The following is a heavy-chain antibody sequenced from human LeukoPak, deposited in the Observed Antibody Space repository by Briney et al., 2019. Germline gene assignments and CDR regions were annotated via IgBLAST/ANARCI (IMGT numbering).Heavy chain of an antibody. J-gene: IGHJ6*02. Sequence: GGSLRLSCAASGFTFSSYAMPWVRQAPGKGLEWVAVISYDGSNKYYADSVKGRFTNSRDNSKNTLYLQMNSLRAEDTAVYYCARDSNEVVVVAATTYYYYGMDVWGQGTTVTVSS. CDR2: ISYDGSNK. D-gene: IGHD2-15*01. CDR1: GFTFSSYA. CDR3: ARDSNEVVVVAATTYYYYGMDV. V-gene: IGHV3-30-3*01.